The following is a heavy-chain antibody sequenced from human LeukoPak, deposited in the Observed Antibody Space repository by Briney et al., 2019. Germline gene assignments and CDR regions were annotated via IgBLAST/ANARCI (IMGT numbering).Heavy chain of an antibody. CDR1: GYTFTSYG. CDR3: ARRIAYCSGGSCYSAPYYYYYMDV. V-gene: IGHV1-18*01. J-gene: IGHJ6*03. CDR2: ISAYNGNT. D-gene: IGHD2-15*01. Sequence: GASVKVSCKASGYTFTSYGISWVRQAPGQGLEWMGWISAYNGNTNCAQKLQGRVTMTTDTYTSTAYMELRSLRSDDTAVYYCARRIAYCSGGSCYSAPYYYYYMDVWGKGTTVTVSS.